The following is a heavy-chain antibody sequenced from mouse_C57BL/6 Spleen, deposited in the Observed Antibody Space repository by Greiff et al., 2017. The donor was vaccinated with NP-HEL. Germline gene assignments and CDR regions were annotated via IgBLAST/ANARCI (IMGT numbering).Heavy chain of an antibody. V-gene: IGHV14-3*01. CDR3: ARGTYSYFDY. CDR2: IDPANGNT. J-gene: IGHJ2*01. CDR1: GFNTKNTY. Sequence: EVQLQQSVAELVRPGASVKLSCTASGFNTKNTYMPWVKQRPEQGLVWIGRIDPANGNTKYAPKFQGKPTITADTSSNTAYLQLSVLTSEDTAIYYCARGTYSYFDYWGQGTTLTVSS. D-gene: IGHD3-3*01.